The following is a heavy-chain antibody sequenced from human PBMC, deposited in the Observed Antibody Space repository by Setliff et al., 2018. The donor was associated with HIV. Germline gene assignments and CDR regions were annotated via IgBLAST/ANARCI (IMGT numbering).Heavy chain of an antibody. CDR1: GYTFTSYG. CDR3: ARFAVAGTKWSDP. V-gene: IGHV1-18*01. D-gene: IGHD6-19*01. Sequence: ASVKVSCKASGYTFTSYGISWVRQAPGQGLEWMGWISAYNGNTNYAQQLQGRVTLTTDTSTSTACMELRSLRSDDTAVYYCARFAVAGTKWSDPWGQGTLVTVSS. J-gene: IGHJ5*02. CDR2: ISAYNGNT.